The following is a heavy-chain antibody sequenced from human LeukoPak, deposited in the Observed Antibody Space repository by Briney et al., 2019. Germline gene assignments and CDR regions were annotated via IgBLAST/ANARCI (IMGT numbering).Heavy chain of an antibody. CDR2: ISSSSSTI. V-gene: IGHV3-48*01. CDR1: GFTFSSFE. D-gene: IGHD2-2*01. Sequence: GGSLRLSCAASGFTFSSFEMNWVRQAPGKGLEWVSYISSSSSTIYYADSVKGRFTISRDNAKNSLYLQMNSLRAEDTAVYYCARARYCSSTSCYPNWFDPWGQGTLVTVSS. J-gene: IGHJ5*02. CDR3: ARARYCSSTSCYPNWFDP.